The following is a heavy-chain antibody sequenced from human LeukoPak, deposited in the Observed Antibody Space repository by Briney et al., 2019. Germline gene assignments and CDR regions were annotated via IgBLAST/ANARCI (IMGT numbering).Heavy chain of an antibody. Sequence: PGGSLRLSCAASGFTFSSYAMHWVRQAPGKGLEWVAVISYDGSNKYYADSVKGRFTISRDNSKNTLYLQMNSLRAEDTAVYYCAKGGTAMVHLWPELDYWGQGTLVTVSS. J-gene: IGHJ4*02. CDR1: GFTFSSYA. V-gene: IGHV3-30-3*01. D-gene: IGHD5-18*01. CDR2: ISYDGSNK. CDR3: AKGGTAMVHLWPELDY.